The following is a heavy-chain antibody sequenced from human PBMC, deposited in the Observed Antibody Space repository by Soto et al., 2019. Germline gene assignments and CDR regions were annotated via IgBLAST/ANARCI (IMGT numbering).Heavy chain of an antibody. CDR3: ARAYLTGTSPPYNWFDR. CDR2: VSHVDPT. Sequence: PSETLSLTCTVHGGSLGGYYWNWIRQSPGKALEWIGEVSHVDPTNYNPSLKGRATISLDPPKNQFSLKLTSMTAADTAVYYCARAYLTGTSPPYNWFDRWGQGTLVTVSS. J-gene: IGHJ5*02. CDR1: GGSLGGYY. D-gene: IGHD1-7*01. V-gene: IGHV4-34*01.